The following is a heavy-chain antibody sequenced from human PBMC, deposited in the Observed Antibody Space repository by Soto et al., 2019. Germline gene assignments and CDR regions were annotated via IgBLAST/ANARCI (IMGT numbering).Heavy chain of an antibody. CDR1: GFTFSDYY. V-gene: IGHV3-11*05. J-gene: IGHJ5*02. Sequence: QVQLVESGGGLVKPGGSLRLSCAASGFTFSDYYMSWIRQAPGKGLEWVSYISTSSSNTKYADSVKGRFTISRDNAKNSMLLHMKGLRAEDTAVYYCAREGPPSISWGQGTLVTVSS. D-gene: IGHD3-3*02. CDR2: ISTSSSNT. CDR3: AREGPPSIS.